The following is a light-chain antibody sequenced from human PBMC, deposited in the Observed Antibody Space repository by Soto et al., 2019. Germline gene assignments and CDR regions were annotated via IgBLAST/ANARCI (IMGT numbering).Light chain of an antibody. CDR2: GAS. J-gene: IGKJ2*01. CDR3: QQYGSSPRSMYT. Sequence: EIVLTQSPGTLSLSPGARATLSCRASQSVSSSYLAWYQQKPGQAPRLLIYGASSRATGIPDRFSGSGSGTDFTLTISRLEPEDFSVYYCQQYGSSPRSMYTFGQGTKLEIK. CDR1: QSVSSSY. V-gene: IGKV3-20*01.